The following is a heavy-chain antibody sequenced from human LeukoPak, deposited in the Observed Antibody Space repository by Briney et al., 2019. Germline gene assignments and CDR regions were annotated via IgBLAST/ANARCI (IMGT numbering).Heavy chain of an antibody. CDR2: ISYDGSNK. J-gene: IGHJ4*02. Sequence: GGSLRLSCGASGFTFSSYGMHWVRQAPGKGLEWVAVISYDGSNKYYADSLKGRFTISRDNSKNTLYLQMNSLRAEDTAVYYCARDRVTMVRGVNYYFDYWGQGTLVTVSS. CDR1: GFTFSSYG. CDR3: ARDRVTMVRGVNYYFDY. V-gene: IGHV3-30*03. D-gene: IGHD3-10*01.